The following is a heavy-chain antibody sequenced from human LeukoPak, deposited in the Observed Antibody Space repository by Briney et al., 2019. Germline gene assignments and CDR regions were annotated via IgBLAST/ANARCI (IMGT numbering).Heavy chain of an antibody. V-gene: IGHV1-2*02. Sequence: ASVKGCCKASGYTFTGYYMHWVRQAPGQGLDWMGWINPNSGGTNYAQKFQGRVTMTRDTSISTAYMELSRLRSDDTAVYYCARDRNYYDSSGYSDYWGQGTLVTVSS. D-gene: IGHD3-22*01. CDR3: ARDRNYYDSSGYSDY. CDR1: GYTFTGYY. J-gene: IGHJ4*02. CDR2: INPNSGGT.